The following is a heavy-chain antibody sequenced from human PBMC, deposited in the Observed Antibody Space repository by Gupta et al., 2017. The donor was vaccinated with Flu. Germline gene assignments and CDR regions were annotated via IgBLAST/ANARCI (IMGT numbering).Heavy chain of an antibody. J-gene: IGHJ4*02. Sequence: EVQLLESGGGLVQPGGSLRLSCAASGFTFSSYAMGWVRRAPGKGLEWVSAINYSGTSTFYAESVKGRFTISRDNSKNTLYLQMNSLRAEDTAVYYCTKSIRDGYNEIELWGQGTLVTVSS. V-gene: IGHV3-23*01. CDR3: TKSIRDGYNEIEL. CDR2: INYSGTST. D-gene: IGHD5-24*01. CDR1: GFTFSSYA.